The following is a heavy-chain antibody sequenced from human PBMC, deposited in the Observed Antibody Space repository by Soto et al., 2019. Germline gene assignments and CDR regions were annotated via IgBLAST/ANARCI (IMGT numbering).Heavy chain of an antibody. J-gene: IGHJ4*02. Sequence: SETLSLTCTVSGGSISSGDYYWSWIRQPPGKGLEWIGYIYYSGSTYYNPSLKSRVTISVDTSKNQFSLKLSSVTAADTAVYYCARGGGIVGATTVDYWGQGTLVTVSS. V-gene: IGHV4-30-4*01. CDR1: GGSISSGDYY. CDR2: IYYSGST. D-gene: IGHD1-26*01. CDR3: ARGGGIVGATTVDY.